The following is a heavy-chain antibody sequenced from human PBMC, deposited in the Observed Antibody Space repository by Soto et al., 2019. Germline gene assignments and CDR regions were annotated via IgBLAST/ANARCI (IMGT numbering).Heavy chain of an antibody. V-gene: IGHV1-18*01. CDR1: GYTFTSYG. J-gene: IGHJ5*02. CDR3: AREEDDGDSDGGGWFDP. Sequence: QVQLVQSGAEVKKPGASVKVSCKASGYTFTSYGISWVRQAPGQGLEWMGWISAYNGNTNYAQKLQGRATMTTDTSRSTAYMELRSLRSDDTAVYYCAREEDDGDSDGGGWFDPWGQGTLVTVSS. D-gene: IGHD4-17*01. CDR2: ISAYNGNT.